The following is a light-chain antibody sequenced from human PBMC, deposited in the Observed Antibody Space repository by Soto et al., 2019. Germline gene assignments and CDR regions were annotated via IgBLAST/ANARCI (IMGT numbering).Light chain of an antibody. CDR3: TSYAGGNNV. V-gene: IGLV2-8*01. J-gene: IGLJ1*01. Sequence: QSALTQPPSASGSPGQSVTISCTGTSSDVGGYNYVSWYQQNPGKVPKLMIYEVNKRPSGVPDRFSGSESGNTASLTVSGLQAEDEADYYCTSYAGGNNVFGTGTKVTVL. CDR2: EVN. CDR1: SSDVGGYNY.